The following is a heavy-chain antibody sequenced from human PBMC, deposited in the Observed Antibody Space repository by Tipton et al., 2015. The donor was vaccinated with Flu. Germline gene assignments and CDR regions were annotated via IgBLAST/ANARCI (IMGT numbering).Heavy chain of an antibody. D-gene: IGHD3-3*01. CDR3: ARVSPGVESWFDP. J-gene: IGHJ5*02. Sequence: TLSLTCTVSGGSMSNNFWSWFRQPAEKGLEWIGRIYASGVTNYNPSLKSRVTMSIDTSKNQFSLKLISVTAADTAVYYCARVSPGVESWFDPWGQGTLVTVSS. CDR2: IYASGVT. CDR1: GGSMSNNF. V-gene: IGHV4-4*07.